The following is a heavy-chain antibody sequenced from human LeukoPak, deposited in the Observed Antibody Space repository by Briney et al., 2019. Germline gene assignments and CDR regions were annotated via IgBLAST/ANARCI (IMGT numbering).Heavy chain of an antibody. CDR2: IYPGDSDT. D-gene: IGHD3-10*01. CDR1: GYSYTSYW. V-gene: IGHV5-51*01. Sequence: GESLKISCKGSGYSYTSYWIGWVRQMPGKGLEWMGIIYPGDSDTRYSPSFQGQVTISADKSISTAYLQWSSLKASDTAMYYCASPGRSYYGSGSYNYWGQGTLVTVSS. CDR3: ASPGRSYYGSGSYNY. J-gene: IGHJ4*02.